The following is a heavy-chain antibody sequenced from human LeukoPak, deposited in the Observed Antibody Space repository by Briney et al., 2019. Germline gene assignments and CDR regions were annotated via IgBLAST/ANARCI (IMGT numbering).Heavy chain of an antibody. V-gene: IGHV3-73*01. CDR1: GFTFSGSA. CDR3: TRQSGGDYYGSGSTVLSGVN. CDR2: IRSKANSYAT. Sequence: PGGSLRLSCAASGFTFSGSAMHWVRQASGKGLEWVGRIRSKANSYATAYAASVKGRFTISRDDSKNTAYLQMNSLKTEDTAVYYCTRQSGGDYYGSGSTVLSGVNWGQGTLVTVSS. D-gene: IGHD3-10*01. J-gene: IGHJ4*02.